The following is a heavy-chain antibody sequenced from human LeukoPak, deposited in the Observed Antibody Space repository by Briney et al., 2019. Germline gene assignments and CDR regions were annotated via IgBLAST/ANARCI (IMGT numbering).Heavy chain of an antibody. D-gene: IGHD6-19*01. CDR3: ARTAVAGTSLCFDY. CDR2: IYYSGNT. V-gene: IGHV4-39*07. Sequence: SETLSLTCTVSGGSISSSFYYWGWIRQPPGKGLEWIGSIYYSGNTYYNPSLKSRVTMSVDTSKNQFSLKLSSVTASDTAVYYCARTAVAGTSLCFDYWGQGTLVTVSS. CDR1: GGSISSSFYY. J-gene: IGHJ4*02.